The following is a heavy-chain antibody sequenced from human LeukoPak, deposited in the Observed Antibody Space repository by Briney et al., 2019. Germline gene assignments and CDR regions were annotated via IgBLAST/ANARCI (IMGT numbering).Heavy chain of an antibody. J-gene: IGHJ4*02. CDR3: ARDAPPGNTPGCYRGGFDY. CDR1: GFTFSSYS. Sequence: PGGSLRLSCAASGFTFSSYSMTWVRQAPGKGLEWVSSISTSSSYIHYADSVKGRFTISRDNAENSLPLQMNSLRAEDTAVYYLARDAPPGNTPGCYRGGFDYWAQETLVTVSS. V-gene: IGHV3-21*01. D-gene: IGHD3-22*01. CDR2: ISTSSSYI.